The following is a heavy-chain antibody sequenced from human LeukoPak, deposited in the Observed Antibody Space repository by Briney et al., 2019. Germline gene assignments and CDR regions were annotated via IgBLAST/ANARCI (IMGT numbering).Heavy chain of an antibody. V-gene: IGHV3-33*01. CDR2: IWYDGSNK. D-gene: IGHD4-17*01. CDR3: ARARTTRGFDY. J-gene: IGHJ4*02. Sequence: SCKASGGTFSSYGIHWVRQAPGKGLEWVAFIWYDGSNKYYADSVKGRFTISRDNSKNTLYLQMNSLRAEDTAVYYCARARTTRGFDYWGQGTLVTVSS. CDR1: GGTFSSYG.